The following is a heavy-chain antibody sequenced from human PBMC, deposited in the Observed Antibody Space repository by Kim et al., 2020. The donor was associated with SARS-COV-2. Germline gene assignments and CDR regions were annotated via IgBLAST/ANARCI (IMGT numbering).Heavy chain of an antibody. CDR3: ARTSSSWYFGYFDY. D-gene: IGHD6-13*01. Sequence: ADSVKGRFTISRDNAKNTLYLQMNSLRAEDTAVYYCARTSSSWYFGYFDYWGQGTLVTVSS. J-gene: IGHJ4*02. V-gene: IGHV3-30*14.